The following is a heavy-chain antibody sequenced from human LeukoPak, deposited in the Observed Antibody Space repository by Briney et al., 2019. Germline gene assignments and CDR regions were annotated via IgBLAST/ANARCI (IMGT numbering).Heavy chain of an antibody. Sequence: SETLSLTCAVYGGSFSGYYWSWICQPPGKGLEWIGEINHSGSTNYNPSLKSRVTISVDTSKNQFSLKLSSVTAADTAVYYCARFPQYYYDSSGYFYYWGQGTLVTVSS. CDR1: GGSFSGYY. J-gene: IGHJ4*02. CDR2: INHSGST. CDR3: ARFPQYYYDSSGYFYY. D-gene: IGHD3-22*01. V-gene: IGHV4-34*01.